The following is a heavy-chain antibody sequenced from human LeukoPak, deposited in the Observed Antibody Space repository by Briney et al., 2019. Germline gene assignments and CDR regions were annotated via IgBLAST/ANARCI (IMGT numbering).Heavy chain of an antibody. CDR1: GYTFTGYY. Sequence: ASVKVSCKASGYTFTGYYMHWVRQAPGQGLEWMGWINPNSGGTNYAQKFQGRVTMTRDTSISTAYMELSRLRSDDTAVYYCASDQKELEPWDFDYWGQGTLVTVSS. J-gene: IGHJ4*02. V-gene: IGHV1-2*02. D-gene: IGHD1-14*01. CDR2: INPNSGGT. CDR3: ASDQKELEPWDFDY.